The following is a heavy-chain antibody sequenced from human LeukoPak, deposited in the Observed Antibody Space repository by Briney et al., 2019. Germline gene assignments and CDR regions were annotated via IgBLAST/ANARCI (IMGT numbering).Heavy chain of an antibody. CDR2: IKQDGSEK. Sequence: GGSLRLSCAASGFTFISYWMSWVRQAPGKGLEWVANIKQDGSEKYYVGSVKGRFTISRDNAKNSLYLQMNSLRTEDTAVYYCAKGGLVHRFDPWGQGTLVTVSS. CDR1: GFTFISYW. J-gene: IGHJ5*02. CDR3: AKGGLVHRFDP. V-gene: IGHV3-7*01.